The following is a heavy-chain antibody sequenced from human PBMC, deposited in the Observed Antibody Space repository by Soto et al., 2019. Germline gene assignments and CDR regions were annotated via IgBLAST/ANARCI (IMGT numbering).Heavy chain of an antibody. CDR3: ARDGREASGMDV. D-gene: IGHD1-26*01. Sequence: SETLSLTYTVSGGSISSHYWSWVRQAPGKGLEWIGHIYYRGSTSYNPSLRSRSTISVDTSNNQFSLKLNSVTTADTAVYYCARDGREASGMDVWGQGTKVTVSS. CDR1: GGSISSHY. CDR2: IYYRGST. V-gene: IGHV4-59*11. J-gene: IGHJ6*02.